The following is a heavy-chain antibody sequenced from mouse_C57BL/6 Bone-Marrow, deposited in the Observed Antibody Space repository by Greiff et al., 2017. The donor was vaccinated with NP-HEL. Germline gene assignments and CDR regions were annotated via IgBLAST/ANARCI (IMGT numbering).Heavy chain of an antibody. CDR3: ARMAMDY. CDR2: IYPGDGDT. V-gene: IGHV1-82*01. CDR1: GYAFSSSW. J-gene: IGHJ4*01. Sequence: QVQLKESGPELVKPGASVKISCKASGYAFSSSWMNWVKQRPGKGLEWIGRIYPGDGDTNYNGKFKGKATLTADKSSRTAYMQLSSLTSEDSAVYFCARMAMDYWGQGTSVTVSS.